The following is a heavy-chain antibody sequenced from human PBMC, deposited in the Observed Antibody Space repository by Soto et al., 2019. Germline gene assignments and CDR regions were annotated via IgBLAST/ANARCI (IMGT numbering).Heavy chain of an antibody. CDR2: IYYSGST. CDR3: ARLPVTTTALDY. Sequence: PSETLSLTCTVSGGSISSGDYYWSWVRQPPGKGLEWIGYIYYSGSTYYNPSLKSRVTISVDTSKNQFSLKLSSVTAADTAVYYCARLPVTTTALDYWGQGTLVTVSS. D-gene: IGHD4-17*01. J-gene: IGHJ4*02. CDR1: GGSISSGDYY. V-gene: IGHV4-30-4*01.